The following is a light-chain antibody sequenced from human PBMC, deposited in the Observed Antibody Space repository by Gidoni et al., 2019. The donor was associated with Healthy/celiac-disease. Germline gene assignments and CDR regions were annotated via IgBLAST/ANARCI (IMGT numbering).Light chain of an antibody. CDR3: QQSYSTPRT. CDR2: AAS. CDR1: QSISSY. Sequence: DIQMTQSPSSLSASVGDRVTITCRASQSISSYLNWYQQKPGKAPKLLIYAASSLQSGVPSRCSGRGAGTDFTLTSSSLQPEDLATYYWQQSYSTPRTFGQGTKVEIK. V-gene: IGKV1-39*01. J-gene: IGKJ1*01.